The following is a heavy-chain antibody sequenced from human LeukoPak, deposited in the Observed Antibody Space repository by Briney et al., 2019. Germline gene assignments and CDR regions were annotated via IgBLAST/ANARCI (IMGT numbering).Heavy chain of an antibody. D-gene: IGHD3-10*01. V-gene: IGHV3-74*01. CDR2: INSDGSST. Sequence: GGSLRLSCAASGFTFSSYWMHWVRQAPGKGLVWVSRINSDGSSTSYADSVKGRFTISRDNAKSTLYLQMNSLRAEDTAVYYCARTLNYYGSGSRPRHDIWGQGTMVTVSS. CDR1: GFTFSSYW. J-gene: IGHJ3*02. CDR3: ARTLNYYGSGSRPRHDI.